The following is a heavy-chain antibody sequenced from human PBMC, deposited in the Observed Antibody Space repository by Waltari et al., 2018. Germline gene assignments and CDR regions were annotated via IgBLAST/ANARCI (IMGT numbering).Heavy chain of an antibody. J-gene: IGHJ4*02. D-gene: IGHD1-1*01. V-gene: IGHV3-23*01. CDR3: ARDSWNNIWHRDY. CDR1: GFTFGRYA. Sequence: EVQLLESGGDLVQPGESLRLSCAASGFTFGRYAMSWVRQAPGRGLEWVSTINGGGSTTFYAGSVKGRFTVSRDNSKNTLYLQINSLRVDDTAVYYCARDSWNNIWHRDYWGQGTLVTVSS. CDR2: INGGGSTT.